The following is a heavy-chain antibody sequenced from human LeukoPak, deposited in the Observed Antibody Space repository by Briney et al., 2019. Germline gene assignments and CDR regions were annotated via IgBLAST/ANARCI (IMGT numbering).Heavy chain of an antibody. D-gene: IGHD3-3*01. CDR1: GYTFTSYA. Sequence: GASVKVSCKASGYTFTSYAMHWVRQAPGQRLEWMGWINAGNGNTKYSQKFQGRVTITRDTSASTAYTELSSLRSEDTAVYYCARAVFLEDPYGMDVWGQGTTVTVSS. V-gene: IGHV1-3*01. J-gene: IGHJ6*02. CDR2: INAGNGNT. CDR3: ARAVFLEDPYGMDV.